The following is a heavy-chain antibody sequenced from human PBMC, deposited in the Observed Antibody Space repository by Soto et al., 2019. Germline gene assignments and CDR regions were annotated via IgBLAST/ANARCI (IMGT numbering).Heavy chain of an antibody. CDR1: GYSFTSYW. CDR2: IDPSESYT. Sequence: PGESLKISCKGSGYSFTSYWISWVRQMPGKGLKWIGRIDPSESYTNYSPSFQGHVTISADKSISTAYLQWSSLKAADTAMYYCTRLLLSRVGLGPWGQGTLLTV. D-gene: IGHD3-16*01. V-gene: IGHV5-10-1*01. CDR3: TRLLLSRVGLGP. J-gene: IGHJ5*02.